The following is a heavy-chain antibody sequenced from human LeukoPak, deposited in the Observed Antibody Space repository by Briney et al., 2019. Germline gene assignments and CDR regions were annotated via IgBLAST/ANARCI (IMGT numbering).Heavy chain of an antibody. Sequence: GGSLRLSCAASGFTFDDYTMHWVRQAPGKGLEWVSLITWDGGSTYYADSVKGRFTISRDNSKNCLYLQMNSLRTEDTALYYCAKGKNTGSYLSHVDYWGQGTLVTVSS. CDR3: AKGKNTGSYLSHVDY. CDR2: ITWDGGST. D-gene: IGHD3-10*01. J-gene: IGHJ4*02. CDR1: GFTFDDYT. V-gene: IGHV3-43*01.